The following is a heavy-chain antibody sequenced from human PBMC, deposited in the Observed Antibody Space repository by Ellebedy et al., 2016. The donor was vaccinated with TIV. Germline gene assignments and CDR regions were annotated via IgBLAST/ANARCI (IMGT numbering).Heavy chain of an antibody. CDR3: ARGITYDSSGYYT. J-gene: IGHJ5*02. V-gene: IGHV3-33*05. CDR1: SSYY. Sequence: SSYYWGWIRQAPGKGLEWVAVISYDGSNKYYADSVKGRFTISRDNSKNTLYLQMNSLRAEDTAVYYCARGITYDSSGYYTWGQGTLVTVSS. CDR2: ISYDGSNK. D-gene: IGHD3-22*01.